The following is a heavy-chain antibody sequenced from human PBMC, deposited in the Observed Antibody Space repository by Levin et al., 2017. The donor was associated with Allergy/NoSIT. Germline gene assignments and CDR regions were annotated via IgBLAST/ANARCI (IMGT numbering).Heavy chain of an antibody. V-gene: IGHV4-34*01. CDR2: INHSGST. J-gene: IGHJ4*02. CDR1: GGSFSGYY. CDR3: ARGRGHYYGSGNKDY. D-gene: IGHD3-10*01. Sequence: ASETLSLTCAVYGGSFSGYYWSWIRQPPGKGLEWIGEINHSGSTNYNPSLKSRVTISVDTSKNQFSLKLSSVTAADTAVYYCARGRGHYYGSGNKDYWGQGTLVTVSS.